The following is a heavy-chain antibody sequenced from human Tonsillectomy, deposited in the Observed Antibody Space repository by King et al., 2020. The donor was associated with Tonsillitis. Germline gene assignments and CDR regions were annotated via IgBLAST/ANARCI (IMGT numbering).Heavy chain of an antibody. J-gene: IGHJ6*03. CDR1: GFTFSNYW. Sequence: QLVQSGGGLVQPGGSLRLSCAASGFTFSNYWMTWVRQAPGKGLEGVANIKQDGSENYYVDSAKGRFTISRDNAKTSVYLQMNSLRAEDTAGYYCVSEDYYCYVDVWGKGTTVTVSS. V-gene: IGHV3-7*03. CDR2: IKQDGSEN. CDR3: VSEDYYCYVDV.